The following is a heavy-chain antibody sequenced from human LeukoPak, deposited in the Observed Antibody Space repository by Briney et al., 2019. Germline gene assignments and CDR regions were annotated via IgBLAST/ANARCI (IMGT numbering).Heavy chain of an antibody. D-gene: IGHD2-8*01. CDR1: GGSISSYY. V-gene: IGHV4-59*08. Sequence: PSETLSLTCTVSGGSISSYYWSWIRQPPGKGLEWIGYIYYSGSTNYNPSLKSRVTISVDTSKNQFSLKLSSVTAADTAVYYCAGQTPPRYCTNGVCPFDYWGQGTLVTVSS. J-gene: IGHJ4*02. CDR2: IYYSGST. CDR3: AGQTPPRYCTNGVCPFDY.